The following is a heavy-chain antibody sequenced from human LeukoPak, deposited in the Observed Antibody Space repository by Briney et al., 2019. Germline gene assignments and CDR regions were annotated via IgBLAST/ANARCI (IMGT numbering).Heavy chain of an antibody. CDR2: MNPNSGNT. D-gene: IGHD3-22*01. Sequence: ASVKVSCKASGYTFTSYDINWVRQATGQGLEWMGWMNPNSGNTGYAQKFQGRVTMTRNTSISTAYMELSSLRSEDTAVYYCARAWGYYYDSSGYWDYWGQGTLVTVSS. V-gene: IGHV1-8*01. CDR3: ARAWGYYYDSSGYWDY. J-gene: IGHJ4*02. CDR1: GYTFTSYD.